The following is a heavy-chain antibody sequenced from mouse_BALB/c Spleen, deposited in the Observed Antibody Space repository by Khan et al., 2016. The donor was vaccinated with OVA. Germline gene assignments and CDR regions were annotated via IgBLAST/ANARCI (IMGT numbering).Heavy chain of an antibody. CDR1: GYSITSDYA. CDR3: ARVYGGDCDY. CDR2: ISYSGNT. Sequence: VQLKESGPGLVKPSQSLSLTCTVTGYSITSDYAWNWIRQFPGNKLEWMGFISYSGNTNYNPSLTSRISITRDTSENQFFLQLNSVTTEDTATYYCARVYGGDCDYWGQGTTLTVSS. V-gene: IGHV3-2*02. J-gene: IGHJ2*01. D-gene: IGHD1-1*01.